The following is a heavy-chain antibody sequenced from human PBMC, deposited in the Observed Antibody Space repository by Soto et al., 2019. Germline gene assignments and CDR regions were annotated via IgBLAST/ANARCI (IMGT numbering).Heavy chain of an antibody. V-gene: IGHV1-18*01. D-gene: IGHD6-13*01. CDR2: ISAYNGNT. J-gene: IGHJ4*02. CDR3: ARVLGQQLVDY. Sequence: QVQLVQSGAEVKKPGASVKVSCKASGYTFTSYGISWVRQAPGQGLEGMGWISAYNGNTRYAKKLQGRVTITTDTSTRTAYMEVRSLRSDDTAVYYCARVLGQQLVDYWGQGTLVTVSS. CDR1: GYTFTSYG.